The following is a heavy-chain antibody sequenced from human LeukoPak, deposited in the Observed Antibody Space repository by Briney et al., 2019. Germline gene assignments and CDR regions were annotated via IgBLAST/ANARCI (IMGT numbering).Heavy chain of an antibody. J-gene: IGHJ3*02. CDR3: AKDQGVGESVGAFDI. CDR2: ISYDGSNK. CDR1: GFTFSSYA. Sequence: PGGSLRLSCAASGFTFSSYAMHWVRQAPGKGLEWVAVISYDGSNKYYADSVKGRFTISRDNSKNTLYLQMNSLRAEDTAVYYCAKDQGVGESVGAFDIWGQGTMVTVSS. V-gene: IGHV3-30*04. D-gene: IGHD1-26*01.